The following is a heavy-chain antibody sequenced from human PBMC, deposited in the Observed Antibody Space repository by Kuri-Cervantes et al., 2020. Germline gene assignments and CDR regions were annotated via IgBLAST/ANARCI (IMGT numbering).Heavy chain of an antibody. Sequence: GGSLRLSCAVYGGPFSGYYWSWIRQAPGKGLEWISYISSSGSTILYADSVKGRFTISRDNAKKSLYLQMNSLRADDTAVYYCARATGLGNYARADYWGQGTLVTVSS. D-gene: IGHD3-10*01. CDR3: ARATGLGNYARADY. J-gene: IGHJ4*02. CDR2: ISSSGSTI. CDR1: GGPFSGYY. V-gene: IGHV3-11*01.